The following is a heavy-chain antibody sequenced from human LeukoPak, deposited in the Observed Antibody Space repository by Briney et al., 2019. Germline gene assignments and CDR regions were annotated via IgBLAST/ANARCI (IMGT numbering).Heavy chain of an antibody. CDR1: GYTFTSYD. D-gene: IGHD3-10*01. J-gene: IGHJ3*02. CDR3: ARGPDYYHGSGSQEFDI. CDR2: MNPNSGNT. Sequence: ASVKVSCKASGYTFTSYDINWVRQATGQGLEWMGWMNPNSGNTGYAQKFQGRVTMTRNTSISTAYMELSSLRSEDTAVYYCARGPDYYHGSGSQEFDIWGQGTMVTVSS. V-gene: IGHV1-8*01.